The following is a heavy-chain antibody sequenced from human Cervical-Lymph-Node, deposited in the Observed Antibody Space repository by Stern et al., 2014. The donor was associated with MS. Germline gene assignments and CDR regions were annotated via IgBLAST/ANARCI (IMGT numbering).Heavy chain of an antibody. V-gene: IGHV1-18*01. D-gene: IGHD2-15*01. CDR2: ISPSHGNT. Sequence: QVQLGQSGAEVKKPGASVKVSCKASGYTFTSYGISWVRHAPGQGREWIGWISPSHGNTIYAQMLQCRVTITTDTSTSTAYMELRSLRSDATAVYYCARGLLGSENAFDIWGQGTMVTVSS. CDR1: GYTFTSYG. CDR3: ARGLLGSENAFDI. J-gene: IGHJ3*02.